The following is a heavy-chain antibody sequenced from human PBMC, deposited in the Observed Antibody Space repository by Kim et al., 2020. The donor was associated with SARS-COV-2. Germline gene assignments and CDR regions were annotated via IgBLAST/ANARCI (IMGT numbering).Heavy chain of an antibody. CDR1: GGSFSGYY. V-gene: IGHV4-34*01. D-gene: IGHD1-26*01. Sequence: SETLSLTCAVYGGSFSGYYWSWIRQPPGKGLEWIGEINHSGSTNYNPSLKSRVTISVDTSKNQFSLKLSSVTAADTAVYYCAVVEATKQMGDWGQGTLVTVSS. CDR3: AVVEATKQMGD. J-gene: IGHJ4*02. CDR2: INHSGST.